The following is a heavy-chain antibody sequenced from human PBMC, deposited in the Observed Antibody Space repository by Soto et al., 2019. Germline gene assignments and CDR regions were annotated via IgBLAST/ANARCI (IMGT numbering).Heavy chain of an antibody. CDR3: AKSHMGIAAAGMMR. J-gene: IGHJ1*01. Sequence: PGGSLRLSCAASGFTFDDYAMHWVRQAPGKGLEWVSGISWNSGSIGYADSVKGRFTISRDNAKNSLYLQMNSLRAEDTALYYCAKSHMGIAAAGMMRWGQGTLVTVS. D-gene: IGHD6-13*01. V-gene: IGHV3-9*01. CDR2: ISWNSGSI. CDR1: GFTFDDYA.